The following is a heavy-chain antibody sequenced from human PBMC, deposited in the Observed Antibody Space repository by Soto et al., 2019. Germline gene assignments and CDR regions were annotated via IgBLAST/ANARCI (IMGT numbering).Heavy chain of an antibody. Sequence: EVQLLESGGGLVQPGGSLRLSCAASGFTFSSYAMSWVRQAPGKGLEWVSAISGSGGSTYYADSVKGRFTISRDNSKSTLYLQMNSLRAEDTAVYYCAKDGRWLQAVFDYWGQGTLVTVSS. CDR1: GFTFSSYA. CDR2: ISGSGGST. CDR3: AKDGRWLQAVFDY. V-gene: IGHV3-23*01. D-gene: IGHD5-12*01. J-gene: IGHJ4*02.